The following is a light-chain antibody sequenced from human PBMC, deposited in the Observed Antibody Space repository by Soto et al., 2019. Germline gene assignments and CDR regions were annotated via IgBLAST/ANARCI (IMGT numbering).Light chain of an antibody. J-gene: IGKJ5*01. CDR1: QSINSD. CDR2: GAS. V-gene: IGKV3D-15*01. CDR3: QEYNNSPAVT. Sequence: ERVVAQSPKTLSFFPLGITKLSCRASQSINSDVAWYQQKVGQTPRLLIHGASTRATGIAARFSGIGSGTEFTLTIRGLQSEDFAVYSCQEYNNSPAVTFGQGTRLEIK.